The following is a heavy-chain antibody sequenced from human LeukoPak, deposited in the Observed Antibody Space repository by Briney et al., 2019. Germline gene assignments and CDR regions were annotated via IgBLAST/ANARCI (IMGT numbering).Heavy chain of an antibody. J-gene: IGHJ5*02. V-gene: IGHV3-48*01. CDR1: GFTFSAYN. CDR2: ISGSSSAI. Sequence: GGSLRLSCAASGFTFSAYNMIWVRQAPGKGLGWLSYISGSSSAIYYADSVQGRFTISRDNAKNSLSLQMSSLRVEDTAVYYCVRDRTLGVRDGFILAWGQGTLVTVSA. D-gene: IGHD5-24*01. CDR3: VRDRTLGVRDGFILA.